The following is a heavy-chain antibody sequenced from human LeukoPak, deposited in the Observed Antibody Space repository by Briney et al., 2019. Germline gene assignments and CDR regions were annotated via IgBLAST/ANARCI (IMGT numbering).Heavy chain of an antibody. CDR2: ISSSGSTI. CDR1: GFTFSSYE. J-gene: IGHJ5*02. D-gene: IGHD1-26*01. Sequence: SGGSLRLSCAASGFTFSSYEMNWVRQAPGKGLEWVSYISSSGSTIYYADSVKGRFTISRDNAKNSLYLQMNSLTLEDTAIYYCTKEKVAYYTDRWSGLFDTWGQGTLVSVSS. V-gene: IGHV3-48*03. CDR3: TKEKVAYYTDRWSGLFDT.